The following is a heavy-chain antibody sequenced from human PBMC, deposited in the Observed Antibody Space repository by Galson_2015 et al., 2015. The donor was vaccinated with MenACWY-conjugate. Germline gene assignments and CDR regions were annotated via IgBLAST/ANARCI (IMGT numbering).Heavy chain of an antibody. V-gene: IGHV3-15*01. Sequence: SLRLSCAASGFTFSNAWMSWVRQAPGKGLEWVGRIKSKTDGGTTDYAAPVKGRFTISRDDSKNTLYLQMNSLKTEDTAVYYCTTDSIVGATADYWGQGTLVTVSS. CDR1: GFTFSNAW. CDR2: IKSKTDGGTT. J-gene: IGHJ4*02. CDR3: TTDSIVGATADY. D-gene: IGHD1-26*01.